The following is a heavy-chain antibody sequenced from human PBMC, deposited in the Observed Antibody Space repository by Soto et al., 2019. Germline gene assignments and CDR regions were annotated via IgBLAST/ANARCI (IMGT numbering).Heavy chain of an antibody. D-gene: IGHD3-22*01. CDR3: ARGGYYYDGSCPAGHAFDI. CDR2: IYYSGST. Sequence: PSETLSLTCTVSGGSISSGDNYWSWIRQPPGKGLEWIGYIYYSGSTYYNPSLKSRVTISVDTSNNQFSLKLSSVTAADTAVYYCARGGYYYDGSCPAGHAFDIWGQGTMVTVSS. CDR1: GGSISSGDNY. V-gene: IGHV4-30-4*01. J-gene: IGHJ3*02.